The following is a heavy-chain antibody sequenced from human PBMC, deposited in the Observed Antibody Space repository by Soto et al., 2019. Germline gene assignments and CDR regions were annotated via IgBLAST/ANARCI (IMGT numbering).Heavy chain of an antibody. Sequence: LVASGGGVVQPGTSLTLSCAASGFPFHASGLQWLRQPPGKGLECVAVIYYDGTTKYYADSVKGRFTISRDNSKTSVYLQMNRLTVNDTAVYYCARGSGVADSWGQGTLVTV. CDR3: ARGSGVADS. CDR1: GFPFHASG. CDR2: IYYDGTTK. J-gene: IGHJ5*01. D-gene: IGHD3-10*01. V-gene: IGHV3-33*01.